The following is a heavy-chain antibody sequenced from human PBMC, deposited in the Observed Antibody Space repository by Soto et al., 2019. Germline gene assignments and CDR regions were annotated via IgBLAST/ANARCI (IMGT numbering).Heavy chain of an antibody. CDR3: ARMRCFAEEAENFFAS. J-gene: IGHJ4*02. CDR2: MDYSGST. V-gene: IGHV4-39*07. D-gene: IGHD2-21*01. Sequence: PSETLSLTCTGSGCSSRASRCYWGWKRKPPGKGLEGIGSMDYSGSTYYNPSLKRRVTITVDTSKNQFSRKLSTVAAADRAGYYCARMRCFAEEAENFFASWGQGTLVTVSS. CDR1: GCSSRASRCY.